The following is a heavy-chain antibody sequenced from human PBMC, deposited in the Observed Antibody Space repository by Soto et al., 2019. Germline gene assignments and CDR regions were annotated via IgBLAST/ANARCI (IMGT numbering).Heavy chain of an antibody. D-gene: IGHD6-13*01. V-gene: IGHV4-31*03. CDR1: GGSISSGGYY. CDR3: ARGIAAAGTFEFPRFDY. CDR2: IYYSGST. Sequence: SETLSLTGTVSGGSISSGGYYWSWIRQHPGKGLEWSGYIYYSGSTYYNPSLKSRVTISVDTSKNQFSLKLSSVTAADTAVYYCARGIAAAGTFEFPRFDYWGQGTLVTVSS. J-gene: IGHJ4*02.